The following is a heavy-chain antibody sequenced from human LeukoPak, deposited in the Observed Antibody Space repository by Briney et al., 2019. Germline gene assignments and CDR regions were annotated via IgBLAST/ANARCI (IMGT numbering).Heavy chain of an antibody. V-gene: IGHV4-39*07. Sequence: PSDPLSLTCTVSGGSISISSYYWGWIRQPPGKGLEWLGSIYDSESTYYTPSLKSRVTISVDTSKDQFSLKLSSVTAADTAVYYCAIDLSSLGALRRGGDLLGVFGYWGQGTLVTVSS. D-gene: IGHD2-21*01. CDR2: IYDSEST. J-gene: IGHJ4*02. CDR1: GGSISISSYY. CDR3: AIDLSSLGALRRGGDLLGVFGY.